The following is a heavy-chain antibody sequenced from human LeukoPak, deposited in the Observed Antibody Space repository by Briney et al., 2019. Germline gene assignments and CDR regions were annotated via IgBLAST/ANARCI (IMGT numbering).Heavy chain of an antibody. CDR2: ISAYNGNT. CDR3: ARDGQMAAAANAFDI. D-gene: IGHD2-15*01. J-gene: IGHJ3*02. CDR1: GYTFTSYG. V-gene: IGHV1-18*01. Sequence: ASVKVSCKASGYTFTSYGISWVRQAPGQGLEWMGWISAYNGNTNYAQKLQGRVTMTTDTSTSTAYMELRGLRSDDTAVYYCARDGQMAAAANAFDIWGQGTMVTVSS.